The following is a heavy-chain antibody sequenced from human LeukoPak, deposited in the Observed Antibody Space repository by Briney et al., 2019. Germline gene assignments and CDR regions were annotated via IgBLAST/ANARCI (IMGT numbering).Heavy chain of an antibody. CDR3: ARVNTIFGVVTDVSWIDP. CDR1: GGSISSHY. V-gene: IGHV4-59*11. D-gene: IGHD3-3*01. CDR2: IYYSGST. J-gene: IGHJ5*02. Sequence: SETLSLTCTVSGGSISSHYWSWIRQPPGKGLEWIGYIYYSGSTNYNPSLKSRVTISVDTSKNQFSLKLSSVTAADTAVYYCARVNTIFGVVTDVSWIDPWGQGTLVTVSS.